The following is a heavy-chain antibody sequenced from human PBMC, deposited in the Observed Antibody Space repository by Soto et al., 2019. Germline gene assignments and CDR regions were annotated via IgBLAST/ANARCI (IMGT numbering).Heavy chain of an antibody. V-gene: IGHV4-59*01. CDR1: GGSISDYY. CDR2: IYYSGST. CDR3: AREGLDCDFWSGYYTGTWFDP. D-gene: IGHD3-3*01. Sequence: SETLSLTCTVSGGSISDYYWSWIRQPPGKGLEWIGYIYYSGSTNYNPSLKSRVTISVDTSKNQFSLKLSSVTAADTAVYYCAREGLDCDFWSGYYTGTWFDPWGQGTLVTVPS. J-gene: IGHJ5*02.